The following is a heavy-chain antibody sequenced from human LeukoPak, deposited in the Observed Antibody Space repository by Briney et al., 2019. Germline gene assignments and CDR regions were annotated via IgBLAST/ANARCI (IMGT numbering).Heavy chain of an antibody. J-gene: IGHJ4*02. D-gene: IGHD6-19*01. Sequence: SETLSLTCTVSGGSISSYYWSWIRQPPGKGLEWIGYIYYSGSTNYNPSLKSRVTISVDTSKNQFSLKLSSVTAADTAVYYCARQTAIAVAGNSLDYWGQGTLVTVSS. V-gene: IGHV4-59*08. CDR2: IYYSGST. CDR1: GGSISSYY. CDR3: ARQTAIAVAGNSLDY.